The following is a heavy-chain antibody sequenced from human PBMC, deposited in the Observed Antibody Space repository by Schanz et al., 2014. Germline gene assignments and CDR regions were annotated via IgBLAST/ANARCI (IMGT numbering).Heavy chain of an antibody. D-gene: IGHD6-6*01. J-gene: IGHJ6*02. CDR1: GFIFNDYY. CDR3: ARTNIAARRPRGDYYYYGMDV. Sequence: QVQLVESGGGLVKPGGSLRLSCAASGFIFNDYYMNWIRQAPGKGLEWLSYISRDGTTSYYADSVKGRFTISRDNAKNSLYLEMTSLRGEDTAVYYCARTNIAARRPRGDYYYYGMDVWGQGTTVTVSS. V-gene: IGHV3-11*01. CDR2: ISRDGTTS.